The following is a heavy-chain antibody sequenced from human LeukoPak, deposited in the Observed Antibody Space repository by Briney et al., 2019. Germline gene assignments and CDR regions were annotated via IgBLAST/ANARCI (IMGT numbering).Heavy chain of an antibody. CDR1: GFTFSSYA. J-gene: IGHJ4*02. D-gene: IGHD1-26*01. V-gene: IGHV3-23*01. CDR3: AKKGSLVSPGNYFDY. Sequence: GGSLRLSCAASGFTFSSYAMGWVRQAPGKGLEWVSAISGSGGSTYYADSVKGRFTISRDNSKNTLYLQMDSLRAEDTAVYYCAKKGSLVSPGNYFDYWGQGTLLTVSS. CDR2: ISGSGGST.